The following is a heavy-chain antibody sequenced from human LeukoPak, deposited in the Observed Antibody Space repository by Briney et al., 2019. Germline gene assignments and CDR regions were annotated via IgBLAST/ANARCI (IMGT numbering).Heavy chain of an antibody. V-gene: IGHV1-69*13. CDR1: GGTFSSYA. CDR3: ASRRRRDYYDSSGYYFDY. J-gene: IGHJ4*02. CDR2: IIPIFGTA. Sequence: ASVKVSCKASGGTFSSYAISWVRQALGQGLEWMGGIIPIFGTANYAQKFQGRVTITADESTSTAYMELSSLRSEDTAVYYCASRRRRDYYDSSGYYFDYWGQGTLVTVSS. D-gene: IGHD3-22*01.